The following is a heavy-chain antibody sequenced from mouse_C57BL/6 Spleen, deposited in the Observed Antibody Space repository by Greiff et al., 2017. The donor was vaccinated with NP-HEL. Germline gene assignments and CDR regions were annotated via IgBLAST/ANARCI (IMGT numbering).Heavy chain of an antibody. CDR1: GYTFTSYW. D-gene: IGHD1-1*01. Sequence: QVQLKQPGAELVKPGASVKMSCKASGYTFTSYWITWVKQRPGQGLEWIGDIYPGSGSTNYNEKFKSKATLTVDTSSSTAYMQLSSLTSEDSAVYYCARGPYYGSSYDYAMDYWGQGTSVTVSS. CDR2: IYPGSGST. CDR3: ARGPYYGSSYDYAMDY. J-gene: IGHJ4*01. V-gene: IGHV1-55*01.